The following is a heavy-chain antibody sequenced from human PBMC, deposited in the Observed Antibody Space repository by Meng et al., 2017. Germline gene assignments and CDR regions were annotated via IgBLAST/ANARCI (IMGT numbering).Heavy chain of an antibody. Sequence: SETLSLTCTVSGGSISSYYWSWIRQPPGKGLEWIGYIYYSGSTNYNPSLKSRVTISVDTSKNQFSLKLSSVTAADTAVYYCARLRMIEPKLYYYYGMDVWGRGTTVTVSS. CDR3: ARLRMIEPKLYYYYGMDV. D-gene: IGHD3-22*01. V-gene: IGHV4-59*01. CDR1: GGSISSYY. J-gene: IGHJ6*02. CDR2: IYYSGST.